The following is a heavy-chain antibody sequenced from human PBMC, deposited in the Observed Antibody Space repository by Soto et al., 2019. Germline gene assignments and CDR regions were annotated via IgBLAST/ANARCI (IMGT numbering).Heavy chain of an antibody. Sequence: PVGSLRLSCAASGFTFSSYAMHWVRQAPGKGLEWVAVISYDGSNKYYADSVKGRFTISRDNSKNTLYLQMNSLRAEDTAVYYCARDVPPEYCTNGVCYRTYYYYYGMDVWGQGTTVTVSS. CDR1: GFTFSSYA. CDR2: ISYDGSNK. J-gene: IGHJ6*02. V-gene: IGHV3-30-3*01. CDR3: ARDVPPEYCTNGVCYRTYYYYYGMDV. D-gene: IGHD2-8*01.